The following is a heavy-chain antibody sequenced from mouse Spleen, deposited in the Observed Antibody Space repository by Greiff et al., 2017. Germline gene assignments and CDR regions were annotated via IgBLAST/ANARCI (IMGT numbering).Heavy chain of an antibody. V-gene: IGHV3-6*01. J-gene: IGHJ1*01. CDR2: ISYDGSN. D-gene: IGHD2-14*01. CDR3: ARAGYYRYDGRFDV. CDR1: GYSITSGYY. Sequence: EVQLMESGPGLVKPSQSLSLTCSVTGYSITSGYYWNWIRQFPGNKLEWRGYISYDGSNNYNPSLKNRISITRDTSKNQFFLKLNSVTTEDTATYYCARAGYYRYDGRFDVWGAGTTVTVSS.